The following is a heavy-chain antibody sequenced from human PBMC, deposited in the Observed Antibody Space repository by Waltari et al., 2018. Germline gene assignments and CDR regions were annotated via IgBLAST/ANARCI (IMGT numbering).Heavy chain of an antibody. CDR3: MRASSRSNSMDS. V-gene: IGHV3-74*01. D-gene: IGHD6-13*01. Sequence: LVESGGGVLQPGGSLRLSCEASGFAFRSYWMHWVRQAPGKGLEWLSRINSDGTSTVYADAVKGRFSISRDNAKNALFLQLESVRAEDSAVYFCMRASSRSNSMDSWGQGTLVTVSS. J-gene: IGHJ1*01. CDR2: INSDGTST. CDR1: GFAFRSYW.